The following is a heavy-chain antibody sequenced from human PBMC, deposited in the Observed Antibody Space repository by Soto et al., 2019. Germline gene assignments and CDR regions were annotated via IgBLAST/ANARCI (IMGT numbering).Heavy chain of an antibody. Sequence: GESLKISCKGSGYSFTSYWIGWVRQMPGKGLEWMGIIYPGDSDTRYSPSLQGQVTLSADKSISTAYLQWSSLKASDTAMYYCARGSSPAVGFMDVWGQGTTVTVSS. V-gene: IGHV5-51*01. D-gene: IGHD1-26*01. J-gene: IGHJ6*02. CDR3: ARGSSPAVGFMDV. CDR2: IYPGDSDT. CDR1: GYSFTSYW.